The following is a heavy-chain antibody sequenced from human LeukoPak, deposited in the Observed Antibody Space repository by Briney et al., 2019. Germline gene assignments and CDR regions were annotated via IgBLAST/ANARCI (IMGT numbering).Heavy chain of an antibody. Sequence: KPSETLSLTCTVSGGSISSYYWSWIRQPPGKGLEWIGYIYYSGSTNYNPSLKSRVTISVDTSKNQFSLKLSSVTAADTAVYYCAKEYGYTYGEFDYWGQGTLVTVSS. D-gene: IGHD5-18*01. V-gene: IGHV4-59*01. J-gene: IGHJ4*02. CDR2: IYYSGST. CDR3: AKEYGYTYGEFDY. CDR1: GGSISSYY.